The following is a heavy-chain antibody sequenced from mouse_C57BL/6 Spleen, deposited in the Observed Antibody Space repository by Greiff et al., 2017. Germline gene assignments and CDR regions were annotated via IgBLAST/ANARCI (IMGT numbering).Heavy chain of an antibody. CDR1: GYAFSSSW. V-gene: IGHV1-82*01. CDR2: IYPGDGDT. CDR3: ARRRDYYGSSYGMDY. Sequence: VKLMESGPELVKPGASVKISCKASGYAFSSSWMNWVKQRPGKGLEWIGRIYPGDGDTNYNGKFKGKATLTADKSSSTAYMQLSSLTSEDSAVYFCARRRDYYGSSYGMDYWGQGTSVTVSS. J-gene: IGHJ4*01. D-gene: IGHD1-1*01.